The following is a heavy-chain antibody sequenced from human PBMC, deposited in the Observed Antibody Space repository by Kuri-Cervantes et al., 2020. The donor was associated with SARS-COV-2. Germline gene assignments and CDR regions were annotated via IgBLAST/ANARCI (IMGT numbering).Heavy chain of an antibody. Sequence: SETLSFTCTVSGGSISSSSYYWGWIRQPPGKGLEWIGSIYYSGSTYYNPSLKSRVTISVDTSKNQFSLKLSSVTAADTAVYYCARRLYYYDSSGSRGNFDYWGQGTLVTVSS. CDR1: GGSISSSSYY. CDR2: IYYSGST. CDR3: ARRLYYYDSSGSRGNFDY. D-gene: IGHD3-22*01. V-gene: IGHV4-39*01. J-gene: IGHJ4*02.